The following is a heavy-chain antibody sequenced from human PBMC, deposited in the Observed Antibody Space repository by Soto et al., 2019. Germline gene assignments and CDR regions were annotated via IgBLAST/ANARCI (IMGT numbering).Heavy chain of an antibody. CDR1: GFAFSFYA. D-gene: IGHD6-13*01. CDR3: ASTYSSNWYAGN. V-gene: IGHV3-23*01. CDR2: IGGTGART. J-gene: IGHJ4*02. Sequence: EVQLLASGGGLVQPGGSLRLSCAGSGFAFSFYAMTWVRQAPGKGLEWVSGIGGTGARTHYADSVRARFTISRDNSKNTLYMQLNSLRAEDTAVYYCASTYSSNWYAGNWGQGHLVTVAS.